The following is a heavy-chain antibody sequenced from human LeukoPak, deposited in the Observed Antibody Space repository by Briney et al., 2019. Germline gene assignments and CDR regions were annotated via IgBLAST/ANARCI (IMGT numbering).Heavy chain of an antibody. CDR2: ISSSGSTI. J-gene: IGHJ6*03. D-gene: IGHD2-2*01. V-gene: IGHV3-48*04. CDR1: GFTFSSYG. CDR3: ARDQIDIVVVPAAMGGGLYYYYMDV. Sequence: GGSLRLSCAASGFTFSSYGMSWVRQAPGKGLEWVSYISSSGSTIYYADSVKGRFTISRDNAKNSLYLQMNSLRAEDTAVYYCARDQIDIVVVPAAMGGGLYYYYMDVWGKGTTVTVSS.